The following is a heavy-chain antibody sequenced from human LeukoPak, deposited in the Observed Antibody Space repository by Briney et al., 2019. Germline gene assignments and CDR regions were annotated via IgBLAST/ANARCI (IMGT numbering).Heavy chain of an antibody. D-gene: IGHD3-16*01. CDR1: GYKFTDDY. J-gene: IGHJ4*02. CDR2: INPDSGFT. CDR3: APTAEAYTSWWKV. Sequence: ASVKVSCKASGYKFTDDYMHWVRQAPGQGLESMGWINPDSGFTNYAQKFTGRVTMTRDTSISTAYLEVRSLTSDDTAVYYCAPTAEAYTSWWKVWGQGTLVTVSS. V-gene: IGHV1-2*02.